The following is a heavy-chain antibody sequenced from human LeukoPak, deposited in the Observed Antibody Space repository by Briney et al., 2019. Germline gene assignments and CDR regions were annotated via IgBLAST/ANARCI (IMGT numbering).Heavy chain of an antibody. CDR2: MSGGGSST. CDR1: GFTFNDYV. D-gene: IGHD2-2*01. V-gene: IGHV3-23*01. CDR3: AKGSSNSRPYYFDY. Sequence: GSLRLSCAASGFTFNDYVMSWVRQAPGKGLEWVSAMSGGGSSTYYADSVKGRITISRDNSKNTLYLQVNSLRVEDTAVYYCAKGSSNSRPYYFDYWGQGTLVTVSS. J-gene: IGHJ4*02.